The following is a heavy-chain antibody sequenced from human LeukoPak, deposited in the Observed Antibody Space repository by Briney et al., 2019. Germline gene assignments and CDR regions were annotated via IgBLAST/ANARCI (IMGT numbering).Heavy chain of an antibody. D-gene: IGHD6-13*01. CDR3: ARGVVAAAGRTFDF. J-gene: IGHJ4*02. V-gene: IGHV4-59*01. CDR1: GGSIGSYY. Sequence: PSETLSLTCTVSGGSIGSYYWSWIRQPPGKGLEWIGYIYYSGSTNYNPSLKSRVTISLDTSKNQFSLKLSSVTAADTAIYYCARGVVAAAGRTFDFWGQGTLVTVSS. CDR2: IYYSGST.